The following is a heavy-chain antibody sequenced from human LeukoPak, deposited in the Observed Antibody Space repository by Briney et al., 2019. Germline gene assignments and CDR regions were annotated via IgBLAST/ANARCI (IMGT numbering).Heavy chain of an antibody. D-gene: IGHD1-26*01. CDR3: AKDSGSETSIVRATFDY. V-gene: IGHV3-23*01. Sequence: GGSLRLPCAASGFTFSSYAMSWVRQAPGKGLEWVSAISGSGGSTYYADSVKGRFTISRDNSKNTLYLQMNSLRAEDTAVYYCAKDSGSETSIVRATFDYWGQGTLVTVSS. CDR1: GFTFSSYA. CDR2: ISGSGGST. J-gene: IGHJ4*02.